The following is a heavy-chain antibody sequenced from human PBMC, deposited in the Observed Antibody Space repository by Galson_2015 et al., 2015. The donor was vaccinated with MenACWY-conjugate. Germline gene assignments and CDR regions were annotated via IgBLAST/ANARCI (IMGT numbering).Heavy chain of an antibody. CDR1: GFTFRRFG. Sequence: SLRLSCAASGFTFRRFGMHWVRQAPGKGLEWMAVISYDGSNESYADSVKGRFTISRDNSKNTLYLQMNSLRADGTAVYYCAKDWSVPYSTISYYFYMDVWGKGTTVTVSS. J-gene: IGHJ6*03. D-gene: IGHD6-13*01. CDR2: ISYDGSNE. V-gene: IGHV3-30*18. CDR3: AKDWSVPYSTISYYFYMDV.